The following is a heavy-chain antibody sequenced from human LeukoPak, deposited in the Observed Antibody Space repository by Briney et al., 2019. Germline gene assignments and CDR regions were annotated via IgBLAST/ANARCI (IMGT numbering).Heavy chain of an antibody. V-gene: IGHV4-39*06. Sequence: SETLSLTCTVSGGSISSSSYYWGWIRQPPGKGLEWIGSIYYSGSTYYNPSLKSRVTISVDTSKNQFPLKLTSVTAADTAVYYCASGKAYCSSTSCYLDAFDIWGQGTMVTVSS. J-gene: IGHJ3*02. CDR1: GGSISSSSYY. CDR2: IYYSGST. CDR3: ASGKAYCSSTSCYLDAFDI. D-gene: IGHD2-2*01.